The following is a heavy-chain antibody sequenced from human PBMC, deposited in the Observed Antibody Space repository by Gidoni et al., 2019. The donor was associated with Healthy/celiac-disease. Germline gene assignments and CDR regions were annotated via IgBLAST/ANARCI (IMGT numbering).Heavy chain of an antibody. J-gene: IGHJ5*02. CDR2: IYTSGST. Sequence: QVKMQESGPALVKPTETLSPTSTGSGASISSYYWSWIRQPAGTGLEWIGRIYTSGSTNYNPSLTSRVTLSVYTSKTQFSLKLSSVTAADTAVYYCASDTRFLEWFDVWGQGTLVTVSS. CDR1: GASISSYY. CDR3: ASDTRFLEWFDV. D-gene: IGHD3-3*01. V-gene: IGHV4-4*07.